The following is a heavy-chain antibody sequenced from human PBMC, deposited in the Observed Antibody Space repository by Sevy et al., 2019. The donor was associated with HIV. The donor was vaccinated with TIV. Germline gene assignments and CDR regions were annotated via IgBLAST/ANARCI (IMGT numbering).Heavy chain of an antibody. D-gene: IGHD4-17*01. J-gene: IGHJ4*02. CDR3: ARGPSTGAFDY. Sequence: ASVKVSCKASGYTFTGYFIHWMRQAPGQGLEWMGWINPKSGGRNHAQNLQGRVTMTRDTSINTVYMELSSLRYDDTAVYYCARGPSTGAFDYWGQGTLVTVSS. CDR2: INPKSGGR. V-gene: IGHV1-2*02. CDR1: GYTFTGYF.